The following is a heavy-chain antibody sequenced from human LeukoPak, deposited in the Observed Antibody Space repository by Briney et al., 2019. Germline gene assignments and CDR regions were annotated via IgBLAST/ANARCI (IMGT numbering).Heavy chain of an antibody. D-gene: IGHD3-22*01. Sequence: PSETLSLTCTVSGGSINSYYWSWIRQPPGKGLEWIGYIYYSGSTNYNPSLKSRVTISVDTSKNQFSLKLSSVTAADTAVYFCARAEVLPDYFDSSGGFDYWGQGTLVTVSS. J-gene: IGHJ4*02. CDR1: GGSINSYY. CDR3: ARAEVLPDYFDSSGGFDY. V-gene: IGHV4-59*01. CDR2: IYYSGST.